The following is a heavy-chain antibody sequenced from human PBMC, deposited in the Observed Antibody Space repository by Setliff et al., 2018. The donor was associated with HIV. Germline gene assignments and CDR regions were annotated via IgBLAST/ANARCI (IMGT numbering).Heavy chain of an antibody. J-gene: IGHJ6*02. Sequence: LSLTCSVSGYSISSGYHWAWIRHPQGKGLEWIGSIYHSGSTYYNPSRKSRVTISVDTSKNQFSLKLNSLTAADTAVYYCARSYCAADCAHNSPRGMDVWGQGTTVTV. D-gene: IGHD2-21*02. CDR3: ARSYCAADCAHNSPRGMDV. V-gene: IGHV4-38-2*01. CDR2: IYHSGST. CDR1: GYSISSGYH.